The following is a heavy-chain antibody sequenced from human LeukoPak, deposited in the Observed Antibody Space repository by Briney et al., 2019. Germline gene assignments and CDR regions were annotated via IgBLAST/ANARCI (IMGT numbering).Heavy chain of an antibody. V-gene: IGHV3-33*01. CDR2: IWYDGSNK. D-gene: IGHD6-19*01. CDR1: GFTFSSYG. Sequence: GGSLRLSCAASGFTFSSYGMHWVRQAPGKGLEWVAVIWYDGSNKYYADSVKGRFTISRDNSKNTLYLQMNSLRAEDTAVYYCARDRYSSGWYGTDVWGQGTTVTVSS. CDR3: ARDRYSSGWYGTDV. J-gene: IGHJ6*02.